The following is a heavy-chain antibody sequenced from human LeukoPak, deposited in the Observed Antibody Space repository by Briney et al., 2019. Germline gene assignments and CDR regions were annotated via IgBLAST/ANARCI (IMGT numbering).Heavy chain of an antibody. J-gene: IGHJ3*02. CDR2: IVTNNGGT. Sequence: ASVKVSCKASGYTFTDYYMHWVRQAPGQGLGWMGWIVTNNGGTNYAQNFKGRVTMTRDTSVSTAYVEVSDLKSDDTAVYYCARGGPHHGFDIWAQGTMVTVSS. CDR1: GYTFTDYY. CDR3: ARGGPHHGFDI. V-gene: IGHV1-2*02.